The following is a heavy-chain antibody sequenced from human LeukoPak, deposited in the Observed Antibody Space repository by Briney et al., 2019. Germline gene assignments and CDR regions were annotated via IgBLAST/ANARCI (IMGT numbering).Heavy chain of an antibody. CDR2: IYYSGST. CDR3: ARDASKNGDYERGRNSGGNYYYYYYMDV. Sequence: SETLSLTCTVSGGSISSGGYYWSWIRQHPGKGLEWIGCIYYSGSTYYNPSLKSRVTISVDTSKNQFSLKLSSVTAADTAVYYCARDASKNGDYERGRNSGGNYYYYYYMDVWGKGTTVTVSS. CDR1: GGSISSGGYY. D-gene: IGHD4-17*01. V-gene: IGHV4-31*03. J-gene: IGHJ6*03.